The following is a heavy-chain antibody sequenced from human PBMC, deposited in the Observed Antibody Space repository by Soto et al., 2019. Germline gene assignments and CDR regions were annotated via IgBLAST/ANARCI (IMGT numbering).Heavy chain of an antibody. V-gene: IGHV3-15*01. D-gene: IGHD1-26*01. Sequence: EVQLVESGGGLVEPGGSLRLSCAASGFTFSNVWMNWVRQAPGKGLEWVGRMRSKVAGGTPAYAAPVTGRFTISTDDSKNTLYLQMNSLKTEDTAVYYCIEGGDFDYWGQGTLVTVSS. CDR2: MRSKVAGGTP. CDR3: IEGGDFDY. CDR1: GFTFSNVW. J-gene: IGHJ4*02.